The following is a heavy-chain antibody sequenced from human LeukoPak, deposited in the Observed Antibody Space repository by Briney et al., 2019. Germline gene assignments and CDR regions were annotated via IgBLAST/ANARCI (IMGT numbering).Heavy chain of an antibody. V-gene: IGHV1-69*06. CDR2: IIPIFGTA. CDR3: ASRYGSQQLVTRGAYYYMDV. CDR1: GGTFSSYA. J-gene: IGHJ6*03. D-gene: IGHD6-13*01. Sequence: SVKVSCKASGGTFSSYAISWVRQAPGQGLEWMGGIIPIFGTANYAQKFQGRVTITADKSTSTAYMELSSLRSEDTAVYYCASRYGSQQLVTRGAYYYMDVWGKGTTVTVSS.